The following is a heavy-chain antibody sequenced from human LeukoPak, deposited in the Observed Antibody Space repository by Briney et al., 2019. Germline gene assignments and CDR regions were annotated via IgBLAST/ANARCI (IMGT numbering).Heavy chain of an antibody. CDR1: GGSFSGYY. V-gene: IGHV4-34*01. CDR3: ARGRGYCSGGSCYSAYWYFDL. D-gene: IGHD2-15*01. J-gene: IGHJ2*01. Sequence: SETLSLTCAVYGGSFSGYYWSWIRQPPGKGLEWIGEINHSGSTNYNPSLKSRVTISADTSKNQFSLKLTSVTAADTAVYYCARGRGYCSGGSCYSAYWYFDLWGRGTLVTVSS. CDR2: INHSGST.